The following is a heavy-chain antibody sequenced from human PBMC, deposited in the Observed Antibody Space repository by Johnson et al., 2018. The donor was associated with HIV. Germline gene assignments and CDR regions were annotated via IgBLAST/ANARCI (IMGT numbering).Heavy chain of an antibody. J-gene: IGHJ3*02. CDR3: ASTGSGSDDAFDI. D-gene: IGHD3-10*01. CDR2: LYSGGST. V-gene: IGHV3-66*01. Sequence: VQLVESGGGVVQPGRSLRLSCSASGFSFSSYAMHWVLQAPGTGLEWGAVLYSGGSTHVEHAVTGRFAISRDNSKNTLYLQMNSLRAEDTAVYYCASTGSGSDDAFDIWGQGTMVTVSS. CDR1: GFSFSSYA.